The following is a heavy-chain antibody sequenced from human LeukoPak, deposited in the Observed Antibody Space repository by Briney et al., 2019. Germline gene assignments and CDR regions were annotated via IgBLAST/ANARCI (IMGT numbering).Heavy chain of an antibody. CDR3: ARQGDGGRAYDH. J-gene: IGHJ4*02. D-gene: IGHD4-23*01. CDR2: ISDSGNT. Sequence: SETLSLTCTVSGVSIGNITYYWAWIRQPPGKVLEWIGTISDSGNTYSNPSLRRRFTISVDTSKNQFSLQLTSVTAADSAIYYCARQGDGGRAYDHWDQGTLVTVSS. CDR1: GVSIGNITYY. V-gene: IGHV4-39*01.